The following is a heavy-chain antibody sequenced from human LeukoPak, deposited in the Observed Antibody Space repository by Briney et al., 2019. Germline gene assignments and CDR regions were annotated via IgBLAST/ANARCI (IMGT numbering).Heavy chain of an antibody. Sequence: GGSLRLSCAASGFTFSSYAMHWVRQAPGKGLEWVAVISYDGSNKYYADSVKGRFTISRDNSKNTLYLQMNSLRPEDTAVYYCANQRGGFWGQGTLVTVSS. CDR2: ISYDGSNK. V-gene: IGHV3-30*04. J-gene: IGHJ4*02. CDR1: GFTFSSYA. CDR3: ANQRGGF. D-gene: IGHD3-10*01.